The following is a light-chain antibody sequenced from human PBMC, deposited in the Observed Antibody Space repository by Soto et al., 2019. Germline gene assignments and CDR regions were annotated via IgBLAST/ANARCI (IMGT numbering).Light chain of an antibody. CDR1: SSDVGSDNY. Sequence: QSALTQPRSVSGSPGQSVTISCTATSSDVGSDNYVSWYQHHPGKAPKLMIYDVTKRPSGVPDRFSGSKSGNTASLTISGLQAEDEADYYCCSFAAGNTYVFGSGTKLTVL. V-gene: IGLV2-11*01. CDR3: CSFAAGNTYV. J-gene: IGLJ1*01. CDR2: DVT.